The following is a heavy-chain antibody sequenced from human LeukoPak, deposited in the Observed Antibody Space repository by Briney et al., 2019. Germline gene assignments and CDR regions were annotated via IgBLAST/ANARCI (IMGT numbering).Heavy chain of an antibody. D-gene: IGHD6-19*01. V-gene: IGHV1-69*05. CDR2: IIPIFGTA. J-gene: IGHJ3*02. Sequence: ASVKVSCKASGGTFSSYAISWVRQAPGQGLEWMGRIIPIFGTANYAQKFQGRVTITTDESTSPAYMELSSLRSEDMAVYYWARGTSSGHDAFDIWGQGTMVTVCS. CDR1: GGTFSSYA. CDR3: ARGTSSGHDAFDI.